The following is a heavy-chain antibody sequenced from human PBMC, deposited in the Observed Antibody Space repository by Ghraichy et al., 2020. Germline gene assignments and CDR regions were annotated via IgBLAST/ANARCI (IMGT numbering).Heavy chain of an antibody. CDR3: ARGSSVVRFYYYDGMDV. D-gene: IGHD4-23*01. CDR2: ITSSSSYI. V-gene: IGHV3-48*02. J-gene: IGHJ6*02. CDR1: GFTFNSYS. Sequence: GGSLRLSCVGSGFTFNSYSLNWVRQSPGKGLEWISYITSSSSYISYADSVKGRFTISRNNAQNSLYLQMNSLRDEDTGVYYCARGSSVVRFYYYDGMDVWCQGTTVTVSS.